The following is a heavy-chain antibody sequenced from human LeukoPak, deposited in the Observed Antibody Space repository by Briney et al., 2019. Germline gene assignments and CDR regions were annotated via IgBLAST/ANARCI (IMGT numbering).Heavy chain of an antibody. Sequence: ASVKVSCKASGYTFTSYGISWVRQAPGQGLEWMGWISAYNGNTNYAQKLQGRVTMTTDTSTSTAYMELRSLRSDDTAVYYCARAPYDFWSGYPEGIDYWGQGTLVTASS. D-gene: IGHD3-3*01. V-gene: IGHV1-18*01. CDR1: GYTFTSYG. J-gene: IGHJ4*02. CDR2: ISAYNGNT. CDR3: ARAPYDFWSGYPEGIDY.